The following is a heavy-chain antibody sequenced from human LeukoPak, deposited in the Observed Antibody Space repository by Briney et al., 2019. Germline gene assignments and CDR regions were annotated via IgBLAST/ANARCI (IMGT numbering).Heavy chain of an antibody. D-gene: IGHD2-21*01. V-gene: IGHV3-23*01. CDR2: ISGGADAA. CDR1: GFPFSRFA. CDR3: AKMIGLELTNYGMDV. J-gene: IGHJ6*02. Sequence: GGSLRLACAASGFPFSRFAMCWVRQAPGKALEWVSAISGGADAAYYADSVRGRFSVSRDNSKNTLDLQMDSLRAEDTAVYYCAKMIGLELTNYGMDVWGQETTVTVSS.